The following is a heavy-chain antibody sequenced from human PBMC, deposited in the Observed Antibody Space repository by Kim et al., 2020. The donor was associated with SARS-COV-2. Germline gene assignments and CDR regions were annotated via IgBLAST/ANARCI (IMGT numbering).Heavy chain of an antibody. V-gene: IGHV3-30*07. Sequence: KGRFTISRDNSKNTLNLQLNSLRAEETAVYYCARAPYGSGSYYYYYYGMDVWGQGTTVTVSS. J-gene: IGHJ6*02. D-gene: IGHD3-10*01. CDR3: ARAPYGSGSYYYYYYGMDV.